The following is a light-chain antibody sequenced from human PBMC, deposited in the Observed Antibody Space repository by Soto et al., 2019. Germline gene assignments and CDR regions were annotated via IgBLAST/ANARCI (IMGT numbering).Light chain of an antibody. CDR1: QGISNC. J-gene: IGKJ4*01. CDR3: QQAHSFPLT. Sequence: DIQMTQSPSSVSASVGDRVSITCRASQGISNCLAWYQQKPGRAPKLLIYTGSSLQSVVPSRFSGTGSGTDFTLTISSLQPEDVATYYCQQAHSFPLTFGGGTKVELK. V-gene: IGKV1-12*01. CDR2: TGS.